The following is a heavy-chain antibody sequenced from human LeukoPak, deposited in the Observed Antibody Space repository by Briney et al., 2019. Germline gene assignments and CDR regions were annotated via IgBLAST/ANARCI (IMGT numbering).Heavy chain of an antibody. D-gene: IGHD1-26*01. V-gene: IGHV1-69*13. J-gene: IGHJ4*02. CDR2: IIPIFGTA. CDR3: ARDNRVGELLFD. Sequence: ASVKVSCKASGGTFSSYAISWVRQAPEQGLEWMGGIIPIFGTANYAQKFQGRVTITADESTSTAYMELSSLRSEDTAVYYCARDNRVGELLFDWGQGTLVTVSS. CDR1: GGTFSSYA.